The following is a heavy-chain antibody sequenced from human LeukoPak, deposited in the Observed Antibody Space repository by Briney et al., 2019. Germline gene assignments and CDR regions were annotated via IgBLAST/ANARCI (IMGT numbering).Heavy chain of an antibody. CDR3: ARVRSSSWYGGYYYYYYMDV. CDR2: INTNTGNP. V-gene: IGHV7-4-1*02. CDR1: GYTFTSYA. J-gene: IGHJ6*03. Sequence: ASVKVSCKASGYTFTSYAMNWVRQAPGQGLEWMGWINTNTGNPTYAQGFTGRFVFSLDTSVSTAYLQISSLKAEDTAVYYCARVRSSSWYGGYYYYYYMDVWGKGTTVTVSS. D-gene: IGHD6-13*01.